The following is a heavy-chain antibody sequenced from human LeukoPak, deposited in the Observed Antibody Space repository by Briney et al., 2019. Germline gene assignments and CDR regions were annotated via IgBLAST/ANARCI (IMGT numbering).Heavy chain of an antibody. J-gene: IGHJ6*02. CDR2: ISVSGGST. V-gene: IGHV3-23*01. Sequence: GGSLRLSCAASGFTFSSYAMTWVIQAPGKGLEWVSTISVSGGSTYYADPVKGRFTISRDNAKNTLYLQMNSLRAEDTAVYYCAKYGRSGYSSGMDVWGQGTTVTVSS. CDR1: GFTFSSYA. D-gene: IGHD2-15*01. CDR3: AKYGRSGYSSGMDV.